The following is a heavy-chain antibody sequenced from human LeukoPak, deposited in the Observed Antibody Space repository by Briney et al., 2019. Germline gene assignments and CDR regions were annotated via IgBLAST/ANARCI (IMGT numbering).Heavy chain of an antibody. CDR3: AILKGFYGMDV. V-gene: IGHV4-59*08. Sequence: SSETLSLTCTVSGGSISSYYWSWIRQPPGKGLEWIGYIYYSGSTNYNPSLKSRVTISVDTSKNQFSLKLSSVTAADTAVYYCAILKGFYGMDVWGQGTTVTVSS. J-gene: IGHJ6*02. CDR2: IYYSGST. CDR1: GGSISSYY.